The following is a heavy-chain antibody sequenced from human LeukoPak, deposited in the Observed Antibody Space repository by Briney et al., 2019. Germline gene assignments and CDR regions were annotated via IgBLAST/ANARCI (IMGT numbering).Heavy chain of an antibody. J-gene: IGHJ4*02. CDR3: ASDRDPYYYDSSGSFDY. Sequence: ASVKVSCKASGYTFTGYYMHWVRQAPGQGLEWMGWINPNSGGTNYAQKFQGRVTMTRDTSISTAYMELSRLRSDDTAVYYCASDRDPYYYDSSGSFDYWGQGTLVTVSS. CDR1: GYTFTGYY. CDR2: INPNSGGT. V-gene: IGHV1-2*02. D-gene: IGHD3-22*01.